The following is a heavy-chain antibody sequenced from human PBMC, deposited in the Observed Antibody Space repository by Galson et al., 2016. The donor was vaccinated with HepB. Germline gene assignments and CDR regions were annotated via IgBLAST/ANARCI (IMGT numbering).Heavy chain of an antibody. CDR1: GFSLNTDAVA. D-gene: IGHD7-27*01. V-gene: IGHV2-5*01. Sequence: LVKPTQTLTLTCSFSGFSLNTDAVAVGWIRQPPGKALEWLALLYWNDDKRYRPSIKTRLTISQVTSKNQVVLTMTNMDPVDTGTYFCAHGARLGVFTLFDSWGQGTRVTVSS. CDR3: AHGARLGVFTLFDS. CDR2: LYWNDDK. J-gene: IGHJ4*02.